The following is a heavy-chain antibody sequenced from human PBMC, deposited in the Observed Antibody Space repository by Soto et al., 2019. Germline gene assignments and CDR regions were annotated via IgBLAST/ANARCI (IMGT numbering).Heavy chain of an antibody. J-gene: IGHJ2*01. CDR3: ARKEARGDYFDL. CDR2: ISSSSGFI. CDR1: GFTFSSYT. D-gene: IGHD3-10*01. Sequence: EVQLVESGGGLVKPGESLRLSCAASGFTFSSYTMNWVRQAPGKGLEWVSSISSSSGFIYYADSLKGRFTISRDNAKNSLYLQMNSLRAEDTAVYYCARKEARGDYFDLWGRGTLVTVSS. V-gene: IGHV3-21*01.